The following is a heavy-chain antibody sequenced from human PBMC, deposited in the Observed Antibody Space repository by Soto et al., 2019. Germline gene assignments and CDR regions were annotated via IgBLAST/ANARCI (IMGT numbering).Heavy chain of an antibody. CDR2: IIPIFGTA. CDR1: GGTFSSYA. D-gene: IGHD3-10*01. CDR3: ARASTMGRGSSPLYDGMDV. V-gene: IGHV1-69*01. Sequence: QVQLVQSGAEVKKPGSSVKVSCKASGGTFSSYAISWVRQAPGQGLEWMGGIIPIFGTANYAQKFQGRVTITADESTSTAYMELSSLRSEDTAVYYCARASTMGRGSSPLYDGMDVWGQGTTVTVSS. J-gene: IGHJ6*02.